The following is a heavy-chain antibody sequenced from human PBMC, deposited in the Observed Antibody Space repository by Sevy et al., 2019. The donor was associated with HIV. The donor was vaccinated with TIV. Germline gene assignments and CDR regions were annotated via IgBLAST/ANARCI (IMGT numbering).Heavy chain of an antibody. CDR2: ISYDGSNK. CDR1: GFTFSSYG. CDR3: AKDLGNPKKYYGMDV. Sequence: GGSLRLSCAASGFTFSSYGMHWVRQAPGKGLEWVAVISYDGSNKYYADSVKGRFTISRDNSKNTLYLQMNSLRAEDTAVYYCAKDLGNPKKYYGMDVWGQGTTVTVSS. V-gene: IGHV3-30*18. D-gene: IGHD4-4*01. J-gene: IGHJ6*02.